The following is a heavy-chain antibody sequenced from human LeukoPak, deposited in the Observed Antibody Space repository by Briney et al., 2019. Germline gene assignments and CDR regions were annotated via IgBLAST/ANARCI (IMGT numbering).Heavy chain of an antibody. CDR1: GFTFSSYW. CDR2: INSDGSST. Sequence: PGGSLRLSCGASGFTFSSYWMHWVRQAPGKGLVWVSRINSDGSSTTYADSVKGRVTISRDNAKNTLYLQMDSLRGEDTAVFYCTRGKDGVWAFVIWGQGTMVTVSS. CDR3: TRGKDGVWAFVI. V-gene: IGHV3-74*01. J-gene: IGHJ3*02. D-gene: IGHD3-16*01.